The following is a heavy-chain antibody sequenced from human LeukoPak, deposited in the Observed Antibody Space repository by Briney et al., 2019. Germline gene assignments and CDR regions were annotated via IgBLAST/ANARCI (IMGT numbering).Heavy chain of an antibody. V-gene: IGHV3-11*01. CDR3: AKDWAKQLVRSRNWFDP. CDR1: GFTFSDYY. CDR2: ISSSGSTI. J-gene: IGHJ5*02. D-gene: IGHD6-13*01. Sequence: PGGSLRLSCAASGFTFSDYYMSWIRQAPGKGLEWVSYISSSGSTIYYADSVKGRFTISRDNAKNSLYLQMNSLRAEDTAVYYCAKDWAKQLVRSRNWFDPWGQGTLVTVSS.